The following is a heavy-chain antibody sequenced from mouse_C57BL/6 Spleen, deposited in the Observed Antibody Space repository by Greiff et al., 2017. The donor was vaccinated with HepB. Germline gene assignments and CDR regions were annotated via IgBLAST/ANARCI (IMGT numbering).Heavy chain of an antibody. D-gene: IGHD1-1*01. CDR1: CYSITSGYY. J-gene: IGHJ3*01. Sequence: EVKLVESGPGLVKPSQSLSLTCSVTCYSITSGYYWNWIRQFPGNKLEWMGYISYDGSNNYNPSLKNRISITRDASKNQFFLKLNSVTTEDTATYYCVFITTVVAPYWGQGTLVTVSA. V-gene: IGHV3-6*01. CDR3: VFITTVVAPY. CDR2: ISYDGSN.